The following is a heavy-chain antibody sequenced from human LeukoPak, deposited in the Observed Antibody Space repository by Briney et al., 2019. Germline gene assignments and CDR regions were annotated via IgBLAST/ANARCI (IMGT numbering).Heavy chain of an antibody. CDR1: GGSISSSSYY. CDR2: IYYSGST. V-gene: IGHV4-39*07. J-gene: IGHJ6*03. D-gene: IGHD2-2*02. CDR3: ASWGYTYYYYYMDV. Sequence: SETLSLTCTVSGGSISSSSYYRGWIRQPPGKGLEWIGSIYYSGSTYYNPSLKSRVTISVDTSKNQFSLKLSSVTAADTAVYYCASWGYTYYYYYMDVWGKGTTVTVSS.